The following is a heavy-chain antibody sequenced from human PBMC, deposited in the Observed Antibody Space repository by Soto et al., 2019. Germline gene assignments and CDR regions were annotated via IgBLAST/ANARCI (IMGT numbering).Heavy chain of an antibody. V-gene: IGHV3-30*18. Sequence: GGSLRLSCAASGFTFSSYGMHWVRQAPGKGLEWVAVISYDGSNKYYADSVKGRFTISRDNSKNTLYLQMNSLRAEDTAVYYCAKWCELYNDYGDWRGNCFDYWGQGTLVTVSS. CDR1: GFTFSSYG. CDR2: ISYDGSNK. J-gene: IGHJ4*02. CDR3: AKWCELYNDYGDWRGNCFDY. D-gene: IGHD4-17*01.